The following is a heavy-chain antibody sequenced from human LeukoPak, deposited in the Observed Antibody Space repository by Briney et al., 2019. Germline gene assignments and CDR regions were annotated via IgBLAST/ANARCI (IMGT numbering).Heavy chain of an antibody. CDR3: ARLYSSSLGRVFDY. D-gene: IGHD6-13*01. CDR2: INHRGST. Sequence: PSETLSLTCAVYGGSFSDYYWTWIRQPPGKGLEWIGEINHRGSTHYNPSLKSRVTISVDTSKKQFSLKLSSVTAADTAVYYCARLYSSSLGRVFDYWGQGTLVTVSS. V-gene: IGHV4-34*01. CDR1: GGSFSDYY. J-gene: IGHJ4*02.